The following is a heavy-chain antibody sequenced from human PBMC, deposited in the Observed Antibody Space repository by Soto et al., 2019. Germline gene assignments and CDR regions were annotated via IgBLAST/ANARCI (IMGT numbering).Heavy chain of an antibody. CDR1: GGSVSGGSYY. CDR2: MYFTGNT. D-gene: IGHD7-27*01. CDR3: ARGRRGDAAFES. J-gene: IGHJ4*02. Sequence: LSLTCTVTGGSVSGGSYYWNWIRQPPGKAPEWIGFMYFTGNTDYNPSLKSRVTISVDRSKNHFSLTLTSLTAADTAVYYCARGRRGDAAFESWGQGTLVTVSS. V-gene: IGHV4-61*03.